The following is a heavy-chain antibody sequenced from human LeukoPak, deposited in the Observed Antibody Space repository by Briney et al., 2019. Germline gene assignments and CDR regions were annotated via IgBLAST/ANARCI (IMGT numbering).Heavy chain of an antibody. CDR1: GGTFSSYA. D-gene: IGHD5-12*01. J-gene: IGHJ4*02. CDR3: ARVAIVATYFDY. Sequence: SVKVSCKASGGTFSSYAISWVRQAPGQGLEWMGRIIPILGIANYAQKFQGRVTITADKSTSTAYMELSSLRSEDTAVYYCARVAIVATYFDYWGQGTLVTVSS. V-gene: IGHV1-69*04. CDR2: IIPILGIA.